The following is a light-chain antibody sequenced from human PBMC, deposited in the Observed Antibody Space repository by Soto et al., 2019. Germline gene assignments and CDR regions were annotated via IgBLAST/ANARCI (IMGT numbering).Light chain of an antibody. CDR2: EDT. J-gene: IGLJ2*01. CDR1: SSDVGGSKL. Sequence: QSALTQPASVSGSPGQSITISCTGTSSDVGGSKLVSWYHHHPGKAPKLIIYEDTKRPSGVSTRFSGSKSGNTASLTISGLQAEDEADYSCCSYATSSTLVVFGGGTKLTVL. V-gene: IGLV2-14*02. CDR3: CSYATSSTLVV.